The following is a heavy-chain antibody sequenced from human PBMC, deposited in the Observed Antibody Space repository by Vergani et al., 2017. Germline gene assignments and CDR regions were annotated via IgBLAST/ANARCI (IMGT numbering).Heavy chain of an antibody. J-gene: IGHJ3*02. D-gene: IGHD3-22*01. CDR1: GFTFSSYA. Sequence: EVQLLESGGGLVQPGGSLRLSCAASGFTFSSYAMSWVRQAPGKGLEWVSAISGSGGSTYYADSVKGRVTISRDNSKNTLYLQMNSLRAEDTAVYYCARVTMISHTRACDIWGQGTMVTVSS. V-gene: IGHV3-23*01. CDR2: ISGSGGST. CDR3: ARVTMISHTRACDI.